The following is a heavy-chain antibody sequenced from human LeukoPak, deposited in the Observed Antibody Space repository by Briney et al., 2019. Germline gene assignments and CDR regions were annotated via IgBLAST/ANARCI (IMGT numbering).Heavy chain of an antibody. Sequence: GGSLRLSCAASGFTFSDYYMSWIRQAPGKGLEWVSYISSSGSTIYYADSVKGRFTISRDNAKKSLYLQMNSLRAEDTAVYYCASFPAYYYDSSGYNDYWGQGTLVTVSS. CDR1: GFTFSDYY. CDR2: ISSSGSTI. D-gene: IGHD3-22*01. CDR3: ASFPAYYYDSSGYNDY. J-gene: IGHJ4*02. V-gene: IGHV3-11*01.